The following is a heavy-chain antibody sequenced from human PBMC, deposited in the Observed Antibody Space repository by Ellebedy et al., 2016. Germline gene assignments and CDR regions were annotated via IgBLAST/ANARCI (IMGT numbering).Heavy chain of an antibody. D-gene: IGHD5-12*01. V-gene: IGHV2-26*01. CDR2: IFANDEK. Sequence: SGPTLVKPTETVTLTCTVSGFSLSNGNMGVSWIRQPPGKALEWLAHIFANDEKSYSTSLKSRLTISRDTSKSQVVLTMTNMDPVDTATYYCAHSPGLVAPFDYWGQGTLVTVSS. CDR1: GFSLSNGNMG. CDR3: AHSPGLVAPFDY. J-gene: IGHJ4*02.